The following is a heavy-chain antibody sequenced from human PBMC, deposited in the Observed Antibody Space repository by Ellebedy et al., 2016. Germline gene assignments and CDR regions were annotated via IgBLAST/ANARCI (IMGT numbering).Heavy chain of an antibody. CDR1: GFTFDDYA. D-gene: IGHD4-17*01. CDR3: TKSASTSLRSPLLDY. J-gene: IGHJ4*02. Sequence: SLKISXAASGFTFDDYAMHWVRQAPGKGLEWVSGISWNSGSIGYADSVKGRFTISRDNAKNSLYLQMNSLRAEDTALYYCTKSASTSLRSPLLDYWGQGTLVTVSS. V-gene: IGHV3-9*01. CDR2: ISWNSGSI.